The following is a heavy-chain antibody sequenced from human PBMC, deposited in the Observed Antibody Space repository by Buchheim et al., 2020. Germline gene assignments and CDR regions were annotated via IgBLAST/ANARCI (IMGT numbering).Heavy chain of an antibody. J-gene: IGHJ6*03. CDR2: IYHSGST. D-gene: IGHD3-3*01. CDR3: AGEAKAGIFGVVRYYYYYMDV. V-gene: IGHV4-4*02. Sequence: VQLQESGPGLVKPSGTLSLTCAVSGGSISSSNWWSWVRQPPGKGLEWIGEIYHSGSTNYNPSLTSRVPISVDKSKNQFSLKLSSVTAADTAGYYCAGEAKAGIFGVVRYYYYYMDVWGKGTT. CDR1: GGSISSSNW.